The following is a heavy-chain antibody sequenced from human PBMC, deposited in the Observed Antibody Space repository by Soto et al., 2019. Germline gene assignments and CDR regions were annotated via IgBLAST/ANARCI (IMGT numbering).Heavy chain of an antibody. V-gene: IGHV1-69*13. CDR1: GYTFTSYA. CDR3: ALRGSITGTTYYYYGMDV. CDR2: IIPIFGTA. D-gene: IGHD1-7*01. Sequence: SVKVSCKASGYTFTSYAISWVRQAPGQGLEWMGGIIPIFGTANYAQKFQGRVTITADESTSTAYMELSSLRSEDTAVYYCALRGSITGTTYYYYGMDVWGQGTTVTVSS. J-gene: IGHJ6*02.